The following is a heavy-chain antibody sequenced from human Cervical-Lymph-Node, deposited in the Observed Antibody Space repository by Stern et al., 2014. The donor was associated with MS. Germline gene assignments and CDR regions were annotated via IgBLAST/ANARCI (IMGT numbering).Heavy chain of an antibody. CDR3: VRGDY. Sequence: QLQLQESGPGLVKPSQTLSPTCTVSSGSISSGDYYRSWIRQPPGKGMEWIGYIYSSGSTYYNPSLKSRVTISLDTSNNQFSLKLSSVTAADTAVYYCVRGDYWGQGTLVTVSS. CDR2: IYSSGST. V-gene: IGHV4-30-4*01. J-gene: IGHJ4*02. CDR1: SGSISSGDYY.